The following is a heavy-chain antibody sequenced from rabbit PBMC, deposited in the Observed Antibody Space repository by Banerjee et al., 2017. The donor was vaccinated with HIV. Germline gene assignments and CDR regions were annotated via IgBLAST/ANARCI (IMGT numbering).Heavy chain of an antibody. D-gene: IGHD1-1*01. Sequence: QEQLEESGGDLVKPGASLTLTCTASGFSFSSSYWICWVRQAPGKGLEWIACIVAGSSGSTYYASWAKGRFTISKTSSTTVTLQMTSLTAADTATYFCARDLTGVIGWNFGLWGPGTLVTVS. CDR1: GFSFSSSYW. V-gene: IGHV1S45*01. CDR3: ARDLTGVIGWNFGL. CDR2: IVAGSSGST. J-gene: IGHJ6*01.